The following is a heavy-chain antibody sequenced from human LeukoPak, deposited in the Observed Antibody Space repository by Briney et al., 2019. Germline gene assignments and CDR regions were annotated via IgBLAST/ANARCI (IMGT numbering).Heavy chain of an antibody. V-gene: IGHV5-51*01. J-gene: IGHJ3*02. Sequence: GESLKISCTGSGYSFSNYWIGWVRQMPGKGLEWMGIIYPGDSDTRYSPSFQGQVTISADKSISTAYLQWSSLKASDTAMYYCARAPSTYYYDSSGYWTSPNDAFDIWGQGTMVTVSS. CDR3: ARAPSTYYYDSSGYWTSPNDAFDI. CDR1: GYSFSNYW. D-gene: IGHD3-22*01. CDR2: IYPGDSDT.